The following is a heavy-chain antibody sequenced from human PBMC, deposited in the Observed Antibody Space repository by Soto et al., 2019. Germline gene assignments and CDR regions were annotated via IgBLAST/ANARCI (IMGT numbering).Heavy chain of an antibody. Sequence: SETLSLTCSVSGGSINSYWWSWIRQPAGKGLEWIGRVYSSGTTDYNPSLNSRATLSVETSKNQFSLKLSSVTAADTAVYYCARDIGSYAYGEGYRGQGIQVTVSS. CDR1: GGSINSYW. J-gene: IGHJ4*02. V-gene: IGHV4-4*07. D-gene: IGHD3-10*01. CDR3: ARDIGSYAYGEGY. CDR2: VYSSGTT.